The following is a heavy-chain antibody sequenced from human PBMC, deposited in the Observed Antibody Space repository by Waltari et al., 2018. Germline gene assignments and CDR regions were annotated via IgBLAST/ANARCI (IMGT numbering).Heavy chain of an antibody. CDR2: MTRNNGNT. V-gene: IGHV1-8*03. D-gene: IGHD1-1*01. J-gene: IGHJ5*02. CDR1: GYTFTSYD. Sequence: QVQLVQSGAEVKKPGASVKVSCKASGYTFTSYDINWVRKATGQGLGGMVWMTRNNGNTGYAQKCQGRVTIASSTSISTTYMELISLRSEDTAVYYCARGRLERRIVSWFDPWGQGTLVTVSS. CDR3: ARGRLERRIVSWFDP.